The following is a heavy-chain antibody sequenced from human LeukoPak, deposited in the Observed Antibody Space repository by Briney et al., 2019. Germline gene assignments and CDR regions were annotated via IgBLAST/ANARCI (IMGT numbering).Heavy chain of an antibody. D-gene: IGHD3-10*01. CDR3: ARVGYGSGSLDY. J-gene: IGHJ4*02. CDR2: IWYDGSNK. V-gene: IGHV3-33*01. CDR1: GFTFSSYG. Sequence: GGSLRLSCAASGFTFSSYGMHWVRQAPGQGLEWVAVIWYDGSNKYYADSVKGRFTISRDNSKNTLYLQMNSLRAEDTAVYYCARVGYGSGSLDYWGQGTLVTVSS.